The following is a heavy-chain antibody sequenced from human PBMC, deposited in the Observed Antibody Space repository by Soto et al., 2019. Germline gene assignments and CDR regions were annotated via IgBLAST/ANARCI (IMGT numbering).Heavy chain of an antibody. CDR3: VRDRGGSYFRRDWFDP. CDR2: IYTSGST. D-gene: IGHD1-26*01. CDR1: GRSLSSYY. J-gene: IGHJ5*02. Sequence: LSLTCTVSGRSLSSYYWSWIRQPAGKGLEWIGRIYTSGSTNYNPSLKSRVTMSVDTSKNQFSLKLSSVTAADTAVYYCVRDRGGSYFRRDWFDPWGQGTLVTVSS. V-gene: IGHV4-4*07.